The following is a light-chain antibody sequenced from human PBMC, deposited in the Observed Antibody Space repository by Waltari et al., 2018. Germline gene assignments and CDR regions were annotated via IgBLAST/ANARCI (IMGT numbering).Light chain of an antibody. J-gene: IGLJ6*01. V-gene: IGLV2-14*03. CDR3: SSYTSSSTLRV. CDR2: DVS. CDR1: SSDVGGYTY. Sequence: QSALPQPASVSGSPGQSITISCTGTSSDVGGYTYVSWYQQHPGKAPKLMIYDVSNRPSGVSNRFSGSKSGNTASLTISGLQAEDEADYYCSSYTSSSTLRVFGSGTKVTVL.